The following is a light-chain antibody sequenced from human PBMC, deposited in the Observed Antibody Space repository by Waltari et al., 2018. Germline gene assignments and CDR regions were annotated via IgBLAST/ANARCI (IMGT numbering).Light chain of an antibody. J-gene: IGKJ1*01. CDR1: QRLLYNNGHNS. CDR3: MQAPWT. V-gene: IGKV2-28*01. CDR2: LGS. Sequence: EIVMTQSPLSLPVTPGEPASISSRSSQRLLYNNGHNSSYWSLQKPRQSPQLLIYLGSYRVSGVPDRFGGCGSVTDFTLRINGVEAEDVGVYHCMQAPWTFGQGTKVEIK.